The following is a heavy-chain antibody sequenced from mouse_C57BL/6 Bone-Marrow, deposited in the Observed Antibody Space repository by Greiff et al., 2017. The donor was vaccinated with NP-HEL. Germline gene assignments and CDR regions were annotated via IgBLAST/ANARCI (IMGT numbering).Heavy chain of an antibody. CDR2: IDPSDSYT. V-gene: IGHV1-50*01. CDR1: GYTFTSYW. D-gene: IGHD1-1*01. Sequence: QVQLQQPGAELVKPGASVKLSCKASGYTFTSYWMQWVKQRPGQGLEWIGEIDPSDSYTNYTQKFKGKATLTVDTSSSTAYMQLSSLTSEDSAVYYCARRRGSNGFAYWGQGTLVTVSA. J-gene: IGHJ3*01. CDR3: ARRRGSNGFAY.